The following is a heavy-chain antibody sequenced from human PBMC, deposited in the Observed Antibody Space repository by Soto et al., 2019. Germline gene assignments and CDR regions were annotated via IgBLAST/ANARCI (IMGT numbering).Heavy chain of an antibody. V-gene: IGHV3-15*07. CDR1: GFTFSNAW. D-gene: IGHD3-10*01. Sequence: GGSLRLSCAASGFTFSNAWMNWVRQAPGKGLEWVGRIKSKTDGGTTDYAAPVKGRFTISRDDSKNTLYLQMNSLKTEDTAVYYCTTGREYYGSGSYDYYYYGMDVWGQGTTVTVSS. CDR3: TTGREYYGSGSYDYYYYGMDV. J-gene: IGHJ6*02. CDR2: IKSKTDGGTT.